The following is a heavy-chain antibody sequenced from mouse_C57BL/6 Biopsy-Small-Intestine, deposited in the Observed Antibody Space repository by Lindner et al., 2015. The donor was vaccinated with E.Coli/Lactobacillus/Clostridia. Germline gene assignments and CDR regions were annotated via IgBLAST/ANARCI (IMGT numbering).Heavy chain of an antibody. V-gene: IGHV1-4*01. CDR1: GYTFTSYT. Sequence: VQLQESGAELARPGASVKMSCKASGYTFTSYTVHWVSQRPGQGLEWIGYINPSSVYTYYNQKFKDKATLTADKSSSTAYIQLSSLTSEDSAVYYCARSGNYLSYFDYWGQGTTLTVSS. J-gene: IGHJ2*01. CDR3: ARSGNYLSYFDY. CDR2: INPSSVYT. D-gene: IGHD2-1*01.